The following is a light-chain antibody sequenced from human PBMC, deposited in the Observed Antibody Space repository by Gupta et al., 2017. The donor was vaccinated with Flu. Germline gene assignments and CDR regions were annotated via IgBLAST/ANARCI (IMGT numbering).Light chain of an antibody. V-gene: IGKV1-33*01. CDR3: LQDANVPTT. Sequence: DIQMTQSPSSLSASVGDRVTITCQASQDLRNYLNWYQQKPGKAPKLLIYEASNLETGVPSRFSGSGSGRDFTLTISSLRPEDIATYYCLQDANVPTTFGPGTKVEIK. CDR1: QDLRNY. J-gene: IGKJ3*01. CDR2: EAS.